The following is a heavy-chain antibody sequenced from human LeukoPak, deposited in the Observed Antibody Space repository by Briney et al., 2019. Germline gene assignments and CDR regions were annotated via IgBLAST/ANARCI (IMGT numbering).Heavy chain of an antibody. CDR1: DGSINSYY. V-gene: IGHV4-59*01. D-gene: IGHD1-26*01. CDR3: ARGRSNYYGMDV. J-gene: IGHJ6*02. CDR2: IYYNGNT. Sequence: SETLSLTCSVSDGSINSYYWNWIRRPPGKGLEWIGYIYYNGNTNYSPSLKSRVTMSVDTSKNLFSLKVSSVTAADTAVYYCARGRSNYYGMDVRGQGTTVTVSS.